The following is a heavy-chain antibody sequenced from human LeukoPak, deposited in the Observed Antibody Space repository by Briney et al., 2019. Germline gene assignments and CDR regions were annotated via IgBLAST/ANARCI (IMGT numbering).Heavy chain of an antibody. J-gene: IGHJ4*02. V-gene: IGHV3-64*01. CDR1: GFTFSSYA. CDR2: ISSNGGST. CDR3: ARASYYDILTGPYYFDY. D-gene: IGHD3-9*01. Sequence: GGSLRLSCAASGFTFSSYAMHWVRQAPGKGLEYVSAISSNGGSTYYANSVKGRFTISRDNSKNTLYLQMGSLRAEDMAVYYCARASYYDILTGPYYFDYWGQGTLVTVSS.